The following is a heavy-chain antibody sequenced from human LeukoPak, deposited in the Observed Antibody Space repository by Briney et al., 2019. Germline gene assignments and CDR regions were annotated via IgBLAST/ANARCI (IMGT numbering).Heavy chain of an antibody. J-gene: IGHJ4*02. Sequence: GGSLRLSCATSGFTFTTFWMHWVRQAPGRGLVWVSRINHDGSSTNYADSVKGRFTISRDNAKNTVYLQMNSLRAEDTAVYYCVRDWGYDSSGYWQKYFDTWGQGTLVTVSS. D-gene: IGHD3-22*01. V-gene: IGHV3-74*01. CDR3: VRDWGYDSSGYWQKYFDT. CDR2: INHDGSST. CDR1: GFTFTTFW.